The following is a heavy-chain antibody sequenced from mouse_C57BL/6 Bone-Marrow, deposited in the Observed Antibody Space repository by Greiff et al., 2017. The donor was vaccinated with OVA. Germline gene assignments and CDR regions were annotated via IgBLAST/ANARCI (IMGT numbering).Heavy chain of an antibody. Sequence: QVQLQQSGPELVKPGASVKISCKASGYAFSSSWMNWVKQRPGNGLEWIGRIYPGDGDTNYNGKLKGKATLTADKSSSTAYMQLSSLTSEDSAVYFCARYPFYCGNDYYALDYWGQGTTVTVSS. CDR2: IYPGDGDT. CDR3: ARYPFYCGNDYYALDY. V-gene: IGHV1-82*01. J-gene: IGHJ4*01. CDR1: GYAFSSSW. D-gene: IGHD2-2*01.